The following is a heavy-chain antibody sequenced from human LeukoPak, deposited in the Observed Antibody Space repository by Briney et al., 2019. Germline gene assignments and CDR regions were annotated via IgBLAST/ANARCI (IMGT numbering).Heavy chain of an antibody. V-gene: IGHV1-2*02. Sequence: ASVKVSCKASGYTFTGYYMHWVRQAPGQGLEWMGWINPNSGGTNYAQKFQGRVTMTRDTSISTAYMELSRLRSDDTAVYYCARVLFDSSGYSLDYWGQGTLVTVSS. D-gene: IGHD3-22*01. CDR2: INPNSGGT. J-gene: IGHJ4*02. CDR1: GYTFTGYY. CDR3: ARVLFDSSGYSLDY.